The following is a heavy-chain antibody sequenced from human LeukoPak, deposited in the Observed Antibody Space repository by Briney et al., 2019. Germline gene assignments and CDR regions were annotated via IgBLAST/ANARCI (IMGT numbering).Heavy chain of an antibody. CDR2: IKQDGSEK. J-gene: IGHJ4*02. D-gene: IGHD6-19*01. V-gene: IGHV3-7*01. CDR1: GFTFSSYW. Sequence: GGSLRLSCAASGFTFSSYWMSWVRQAPGKGLEWVANIKQDGSEKYYVDSVKGRFTISRDNAKNSLYLQMNSLRAEDTAVYYCARANIAVAGTPFDYWGQGTLATVSS. CDR3: ARANIAVAGTPFDY.